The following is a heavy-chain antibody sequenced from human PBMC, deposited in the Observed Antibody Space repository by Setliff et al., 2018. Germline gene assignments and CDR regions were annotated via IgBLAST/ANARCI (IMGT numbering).Heavy chain of an antibody. D-gene: IGHD5-18*01. CDR1: GYTFTSYA. CDR2: INAGNGNT. Sequence: ASVKVSCKASGYTFTSYAMHWVRQAPGQRLEWMGWINAGNGNTKYSQKFQGRVTITRYTSASTAYMELSSLSSEDTAVYYCARDSYTAMVADAFDVWGQGTMVTVSS. CDR3: ARDSYTAMVADAFDV. J-gene: IGHJ3*01. V-gene: IGHV1-3*01.